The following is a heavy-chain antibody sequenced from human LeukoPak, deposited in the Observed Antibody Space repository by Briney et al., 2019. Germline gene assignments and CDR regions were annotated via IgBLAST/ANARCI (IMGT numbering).Heavy chain of an antibody. V-gene: IGHV3-48*03. Sequence: GGSLRLSCATPGFIFSSYEMAWVRQAPGMGLEFVSYISSSCSPIKYGDAVKGRFTISRDNSKDSVYLQMDSLRAEDTALYFCAGGPQYGGSFVHWGQGTLVTVSS. CDR3: AGGPQYGGSFVH. J-gene: IGHJ4*02. D-gene: IGHD1-26*01. CDR1: GFIFSSYE. CDR2: ISSSCSPI.